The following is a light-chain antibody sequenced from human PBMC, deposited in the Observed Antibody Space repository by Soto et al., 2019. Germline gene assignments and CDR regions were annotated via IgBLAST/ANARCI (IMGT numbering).Light chain of an antibody. CDR1: QSVSTNY. J-gene: IGKJ2*01. CDR2: CAS. CDR3: QHYRRSPRYT. V-gene: IGKV3-20*01. Sequence: EIVLMQSPGTLSLSPGEIATLSCRASQSVSTNYLAWYQQRPGQAPRLLIYCASRTATGIPDRFSGNGSVTDRTLPISRLDAEDFAVYYGQHYRRSPRYTFGQGTKVAI.